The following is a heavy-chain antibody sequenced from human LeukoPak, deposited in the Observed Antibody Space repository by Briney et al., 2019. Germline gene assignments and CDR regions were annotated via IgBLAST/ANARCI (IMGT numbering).Heavy chain of an antibody. J-gene: IGHJ5*02. V-gene: IGHV4-34*01. D-gene: IGHD6-19*01. CDR3: ARDQAQWLVRGWYDP. CDR2: INHSGST. Sequence: SETLSLTCAVYGGSFSGYYWSWIRQPPGKGLEWIGEINHSGSTNYNPSLKSRVTISVDTSKNQFSLKLSSVTAADTAVYYCARDQAQWLVRGWYDPWGQGTLVTVSS. CDR1: GGSFSGYY.